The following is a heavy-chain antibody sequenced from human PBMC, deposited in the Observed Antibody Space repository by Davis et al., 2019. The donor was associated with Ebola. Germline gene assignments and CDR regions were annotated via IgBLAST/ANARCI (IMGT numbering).Heavy chain of an antibody. V-gene: IGHV3-30*02. CDR2: IWFDGRNA. CDR3: AKDPGGHTGESDY. Sequence: GESLKISCVASGLTFSRYGMHWVRQTPGKGLEWVAFIWFDGRNAHYIDSVKGRFTISRDNSKNTLYLQMNSLRPGDTAMYYCAKDPGGHTGESDYWGQGTLVTVSS. CDR1: GLTFSRYG. D-gene: IGHD2-8*02. J-gene: IGHJ4*02.